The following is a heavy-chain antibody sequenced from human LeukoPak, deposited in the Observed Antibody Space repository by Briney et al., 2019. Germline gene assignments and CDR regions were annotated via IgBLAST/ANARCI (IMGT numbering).Heavy chain of an antibody. D-gene: IGHD3-10*01. V-gene: IGHV5-51*01. Sequence: GESLKISCKGSGYSFTSYWIGWVRPMPGKGLEWMGIIYPGDSDTRYSPSLQGQVTISADKSISTAYLQWSSLKASDTAMYYCARHVTMVRGVITTSYYYYYMDVWGKGTTVTVSS. CDR2: IYPGDSDT. CDR3: ARHVTMVRGVITTSYYYYYMDV. CDR1: GYSFTSYW. J-gene: IGHJ6*03.